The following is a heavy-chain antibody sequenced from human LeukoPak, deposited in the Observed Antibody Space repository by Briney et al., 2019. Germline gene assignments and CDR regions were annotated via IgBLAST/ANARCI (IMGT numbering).Heavy chain of an antibody. D-gene: IGHD1-7*01. V-gene: IGHV1-2*02. CDR2: INPNSGGT. CDR3: GRGLELRPHRYFDY. Sequence: ASVKVSCKASGYTFTGYYMHWVRQAPGQGLEWMGWINPNSGGTNYAQKFQGRVTMTRDTSISTAYMELSRLRSDDTAVYYCGRGLELRPHRYFDYWGQGTLVTVSS. J-gene: IGHJ4*02. CDR1: GYTFTGYY.